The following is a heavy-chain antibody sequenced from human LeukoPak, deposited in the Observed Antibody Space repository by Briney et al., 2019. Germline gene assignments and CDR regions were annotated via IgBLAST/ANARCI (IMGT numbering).Heavy chain of an antibody. CDR2: ISGYNGKT. J-gene: IGHJ4*02. CDR1: GYSSSNYG. Sequence: ASVKVSCKASGYSSSNYGISWVRQAPGQGLEWMGWISGYNGKTNYAQKFQGRITMTTDTSTSTAYMELRSLRSDDTAVYYCARYEISLVRGVMVWGQGTLVTVSS. CDR3: ARYEISLVRGVMV. V-gene: IGHV1-18*01. D-gene: IGHD3-10*01.